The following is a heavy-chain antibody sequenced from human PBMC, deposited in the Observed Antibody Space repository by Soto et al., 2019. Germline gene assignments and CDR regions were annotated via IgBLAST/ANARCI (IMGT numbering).Heavy chain of an antibody. D-gene: IGHD2-15*01. CDR1: GFTFGDSY. CDR3: ARDCSGGSCYPGMDV. V-gene: IGHV3-21*01. CDR2: ISSSGYI. J-gene: IGHJ6*02. Sequence: PGGSLRLSCAGSGFTFGDSYMSWVRQAPGKRLEWLSSISSSGYIFSTDSVRGRFTISRDNAKNSVYLQINSLRAEDTAVYFCARDCSGGSCYPGMDVWGQGTTVTVSS.